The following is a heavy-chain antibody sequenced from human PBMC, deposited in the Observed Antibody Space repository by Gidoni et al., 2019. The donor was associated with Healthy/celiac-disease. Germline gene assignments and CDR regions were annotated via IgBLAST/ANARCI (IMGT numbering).Heavy chain of an antibody. CDR3: ARGSGWSTY. Sequence: EVQLVESGGGLIQPGGSLKLYCAASGFTVSSNYISWVHQAPWKGLEWFSVIYSGASTYYAASVKGRFTISRVNSKNTLYLQMNSLRAEDTAVYYCARGSGWSTYWGQGTLVTVSS. CDR2: IYSGAST. V-gene: IGHV3-53*01. CDR1: GFTVSSNY. J-gene: IGHJ4*02. D-gene: IGHD6-19*01.